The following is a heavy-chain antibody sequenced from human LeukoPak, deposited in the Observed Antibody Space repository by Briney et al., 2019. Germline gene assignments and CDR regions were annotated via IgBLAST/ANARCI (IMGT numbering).Heavy chain of an antibody. D-gene: IGHD6-19*01. J-gene: IGHJ4*02. CDR2: IYSGGST. CDR3: ARVAEGPDFDY. V-gene: IGHV3-53*01. CDR1: GFTVSSNY. Sequence: AGGSLRLSGAASGFTVSSNYMSWVRQAPGKGLEWVSVIYSGGSTYYADSVKGRFTISRDNSKNTLYLQMNSLRAEDTAVYYCARVAEGPDFDYWGQGTLVTVSS.